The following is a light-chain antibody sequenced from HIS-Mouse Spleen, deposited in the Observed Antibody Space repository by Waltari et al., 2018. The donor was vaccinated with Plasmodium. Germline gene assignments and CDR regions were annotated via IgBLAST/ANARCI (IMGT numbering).Light chain of an antibody. V-gene: IGKV3-15*01. J-gene: IGKJ3*01. Sequence: EIVMTQSPATLSVSPGERATLYCRASQSVSSNLAWYQQKPGQAPRLLIYGASTRATGIPAMFSGSGSGTEFTLTISSLQSEDFAVYYCQQYNNWSFTFGPGTKVDIK. CDR1: QSVSSN. CDR2: GAS. CDR3: QQYNNWSFT.